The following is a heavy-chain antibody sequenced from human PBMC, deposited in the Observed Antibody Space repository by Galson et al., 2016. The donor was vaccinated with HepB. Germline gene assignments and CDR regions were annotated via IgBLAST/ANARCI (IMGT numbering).Heavy chain of an antibody. V-gene: IGHV4-59*01. J-gene: IGHJ4*02. CDR3: ASLRGYSYGLGL. D-gene: IGHD5-18*01. CDR1: GGSFSSYY. Sequence: SLTCSVSGGSFSSYYWNWIRQPPGKGLEWIGFIYYSGSPNYNPSLKSRVTISVDTSKNQFSLKLKSVTAADTAVYYCASLRGYSYGLGLWSQGTLVTVSS. CDR2: IYYSGSP.